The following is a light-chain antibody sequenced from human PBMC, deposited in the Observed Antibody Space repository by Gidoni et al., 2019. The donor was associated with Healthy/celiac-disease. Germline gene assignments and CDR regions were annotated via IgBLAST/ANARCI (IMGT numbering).Light chain of an antibody. Sequence: DIVLTQSPGTLSLSPGERATLSCRASQSVSSSYLAWYQQKPGQAPRLLIYGASSRATGIPDRFSGSGSGTDFTLTISRLEPEDFAGYYCQQYGSSPWYTFGQGTKLEIK. CDR1: QSVSSSY. CDR3: QQYGSSPWYT. J-gene: IGKJ2*01. CDR2: GAS. V-gene: IGKV3-20*01.